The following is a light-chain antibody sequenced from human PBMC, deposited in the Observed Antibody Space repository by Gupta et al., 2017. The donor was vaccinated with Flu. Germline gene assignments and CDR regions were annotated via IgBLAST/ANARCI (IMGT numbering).Light chain of an antibody. J-gene: IGKJ1*01. CDR2: KAS. CDR1: KSITGW. V-gene: IGKV1-5*03. CDR3: QQYNSDIGT. Sequence: PSTLPASEGARVAIPCRASKSITGWLAWYQQKPGKAPKLLIYKASILEGGVPSRFSGSGSGTEFTLTISSLQPDDLATYYCQQYNSDIGTFGQGTKVEIK.